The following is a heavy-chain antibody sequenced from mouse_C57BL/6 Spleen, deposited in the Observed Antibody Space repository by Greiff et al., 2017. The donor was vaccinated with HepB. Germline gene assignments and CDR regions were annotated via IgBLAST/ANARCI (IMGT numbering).Heavy chain of an antibody. J-gene: IGHJ3*01. Sequence: VQLQQSGAELARPGASVKMSCKASGYTFTSYTMHWVKQRPGQGLEWIGYINPSSGYTKYNQKFKDKATLTADKSSSTAYMQLSSLTSEDSAVDYCARSGDYGAWFAYWGQGTLVTVSA. V-gene: IGHV1-4*01. CDR3: ARSGDYGAWFAY. D-gene: IGHD2-4*01. CDR1: GYTFTSYT. CDR2: INPSSGYT.